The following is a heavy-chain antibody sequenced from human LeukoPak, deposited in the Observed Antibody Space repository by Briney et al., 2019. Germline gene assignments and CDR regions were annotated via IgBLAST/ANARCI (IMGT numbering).Heavy chain of an antibody. D-gene: IGHD6-19*01. CDR3: ARGGFSIAVAAPDH. V-gene: IGHV3-23*01. Sequence: GGSLRLSCAASGFTFSSYAMSWVRQAPGKGLEWVSAISGSGGSTYYADSVKGRFTISRDNSKSTLHLQVDSLRAEDTAIYFCARGGFSIAVAAPDHWGQGTLVTVSS. CDR1: GFTFSSYA. CDR2: ISGSGGST. J-gene: IGHJ4*02.